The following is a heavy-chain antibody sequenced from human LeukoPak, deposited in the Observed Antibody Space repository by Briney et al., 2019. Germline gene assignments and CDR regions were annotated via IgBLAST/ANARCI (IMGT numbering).Heavy chain of an antibody. V-gene: IGHV4-61*09. J-gene: IGHJ4*02. CDR3: ARDKGWQQFGGFDY. CDR2: IYTTGST. D-gene: IGHD5-24*01. Sequence: PSETLSLTCTVSGASVNSGSYYWSWIRQPAGKGLEWIGHIYTTGSTNYNPSLESRVTISVDTSKNQFSLKLSSVTAADTAVYYCARDKGWQQFGGFDYWGQGTLVTVSS. CDR1: GASVNSGSYY.